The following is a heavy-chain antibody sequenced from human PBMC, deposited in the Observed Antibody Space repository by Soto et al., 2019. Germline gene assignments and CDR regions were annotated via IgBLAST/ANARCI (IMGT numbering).Heavy chain of an antibody. CDR3: XXXXXXXXIXX. CDR1: GFSLTTNGXX. Sequence: QITLKESGPTLVKPTQPLTLTCTFSGFSLTTNGXXXXXXXXXXXKALEWLALIYWNDDGRYIPSLKSRLTITKDTSRDQVVLXXXXXXXXXXXXXXXXXXXXXXXIXXWXQGTTVTVSS. V-gene: IGHV2-5*01. CDR2: IYWNDDG. J-gene: IGHJ6*02.